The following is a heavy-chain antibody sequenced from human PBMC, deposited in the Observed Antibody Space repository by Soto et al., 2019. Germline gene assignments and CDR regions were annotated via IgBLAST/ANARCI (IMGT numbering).Heavy chain of an antibody. CDR2: ISAYNGNT. Sequence: ASVKVSCKASGYTFTSYGISWVRQAPGQGLEWMGWISAYNGNTNYAQKLQGRVTMTTDTSTSTAYMELRSLRSDDTAVYYCARDFWSGYYVYYYYYGMDVWGQGTTVTVS. J-gene: IGHJ6*02. CDR1: GYTFTSYG. CDR3: ARDFWSGYYVYYYYYGMDV. V-gene: IGHV1-18*01. D-gene: IGHD3-3*01.